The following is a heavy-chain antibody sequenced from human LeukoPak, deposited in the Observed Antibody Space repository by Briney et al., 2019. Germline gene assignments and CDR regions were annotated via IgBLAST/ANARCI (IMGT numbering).Heavy chain of an antibody. CDR3: ARDRGSGFFDY. D-gene: IGHD3-22*01. J-gene: IGHJ4*02. CDR2: IYYSGST. Sequence: SETLSLTCTVSGGSISSYYWSWIRQPPGKGLEWIGYIYYSGSTYYNPSLKSRVTISVDRSKNQFSLKLSSVTAADTAVYYCARDRGSGFFDYWGQGTLVTVSS. CDR1: GGSISSYY. V-gene: IGHV4-59*12.